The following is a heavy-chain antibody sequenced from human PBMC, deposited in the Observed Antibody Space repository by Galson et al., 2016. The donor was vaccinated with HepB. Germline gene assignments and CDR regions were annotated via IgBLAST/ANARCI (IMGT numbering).Heavy chain of an antibody. CDR1: GYSISTGYY. CDR2: IFRSGTT. D-gene: IGHD3-10*01. Sequence: ETLSLTCSVSGYSISTGYYWGWIRQPPGKGLEWIGYIFRSGTTYYNPSLKSRVTLSLDTSKNQFSLKLASVTAAETAMYYCARENSAIDRGIIIRGEVDYWGQGTLVTVSS. CDR3: ARENSAIDRGIIIRGEVDY. J-gene: IGHJ4*02. V-gene: IGHV4-38-2*02.